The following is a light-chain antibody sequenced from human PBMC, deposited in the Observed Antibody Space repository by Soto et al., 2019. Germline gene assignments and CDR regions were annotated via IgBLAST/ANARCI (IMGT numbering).Light chain of an antibody. CDR2: GNS. Sequence: QSVLTQPPSVSGAPGQRVTISCTGSSSNIGAAYDVHSYQQLRGRPHKLIIYGNSNRPSVVPDRLSGSKSGTSASLAIIGLQAEDEADDYCWSFDGSLLGDWVFGGGTKVTVL. V-gene: IGLV1-40*01. CDR1: SSNIGAAYD. J-gene: IGLJ3*02. CDR3: WSFDGSLLGDWV.